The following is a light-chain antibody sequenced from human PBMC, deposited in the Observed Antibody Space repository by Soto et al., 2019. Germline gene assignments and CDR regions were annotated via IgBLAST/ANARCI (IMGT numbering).Light chain of an antibody. CDR1: QSVSSN. CDR3: QKYNNWPLT. J-gene: IGKJ1*01. Sequence: EIVMSQYPATLSVSPGERATLSCRASQSVSSNLAWYQQQPGQAPRLLIYGASTRATGSPARFSGSGSGTEFTLTISSLQSEDFAVYYCQKYNNWPLTFGQGTKV. V-gene: IGKV3-15*01. CDR2: GAS.